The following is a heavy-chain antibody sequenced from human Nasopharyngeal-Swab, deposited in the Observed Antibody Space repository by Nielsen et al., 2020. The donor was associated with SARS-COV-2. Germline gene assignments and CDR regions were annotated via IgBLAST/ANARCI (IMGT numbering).Heavy chain of an antibody. J-gene: IGHJ4*02. CDR1: GFTFDDYG. V-gene: IGHV3-20*01. Sequence: GGSLRLSCAASGFTFDDYGMSWVRQAPGKGLEWVSGINWNGGSTGYADSVKGRFTISRDNAENSLYLQMNSLRAEDTALYHCARDINYYDSSGLDYWGQGTLVTVSS. CDR3: ARDINYYDSSGLDY. D-gene: IGHD3-22*01. CDR2: INWNGGST.